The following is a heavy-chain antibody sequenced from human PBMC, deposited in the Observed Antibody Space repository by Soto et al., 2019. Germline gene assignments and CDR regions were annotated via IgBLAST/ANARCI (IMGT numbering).Heavy chain of an antibody. V-gene: IGHV3-23*01. CDR1: GFTFSSYA. CDR2: ISGSGGST. Sequence: GGSLRLSCAASGFTFSSYAMSWVRQAPGKGLEWVSAISGSGGSTYYADSVKGRFTISRDNSKNTLYLQMNSLKAEDTAVFYCVKNIVVVVTATPDSFDYWGQGTLVTVSS. CDR3: VKNIVVVVTATPDSFDY. D-gene: IGHD2-15*01. J-gene: IGHJ4*02.